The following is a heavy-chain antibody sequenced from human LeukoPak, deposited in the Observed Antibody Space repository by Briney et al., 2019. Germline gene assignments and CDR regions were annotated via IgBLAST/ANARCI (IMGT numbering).Heavy chain of an antibody. D-gene: IGHD1-26*01. CDR3: ARNTGAGWELLPLYMDV. CDR1: EFIFSDYD. Sequence: PGGSLRLSCDASEFIFSDYDMNWVRQAPGKGLEWVAHISASGRTNYYADSVKGRFTISRDNAKNSLYLQMNSLRAEDTAVYYCARNTGAGWELLPLYMDVWGKGTMVTVSS. CDR2: ISASGRTN. V-gene: IGHV3-48*03. J-gene: IGHJ6*03.